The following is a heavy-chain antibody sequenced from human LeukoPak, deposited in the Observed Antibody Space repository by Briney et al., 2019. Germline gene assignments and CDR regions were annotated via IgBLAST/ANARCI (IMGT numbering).Heavy chain of an antibody. CDR1: GYTLTSYY. CDR3: ASGDLGWLSVSY. CDR2: INPSGGST. V-gene: IGHV1-46*01. D-gene: IGHD6-19*01. Sequence: ASVKVSCKASGYTLTSYYMHWVRQAPGQGLEWMGIINPSGGSTSYAQKFQGRVTMTRDTSTSTVYMELSSLRSEDTAVYYCASGDLGWLSVSYWGQGTLVTVSS. J-gene: IGHJ4*02.